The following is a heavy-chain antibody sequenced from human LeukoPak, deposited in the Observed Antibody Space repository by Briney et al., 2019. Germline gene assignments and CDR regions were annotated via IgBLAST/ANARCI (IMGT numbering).Heavy chain of an antibody. D-gene: IGHD3-10*01. CDR1: GFTFSSYA. J-gene: IGHJ6*02. V-gene: IGHV3-7*01. Sequence: PGGSLRLSCAASGFTFSSYAMSWVRQAPGKGLEWVANIKQDGSEKYYVDSVKGRFTISRDNAKNSLYLQMNSLRAEDTAVYYCASYLWFGESNVWGQGTTVTVSS. CDR2: IKQDGSEK. CDR3: ASYLWFGESNV.